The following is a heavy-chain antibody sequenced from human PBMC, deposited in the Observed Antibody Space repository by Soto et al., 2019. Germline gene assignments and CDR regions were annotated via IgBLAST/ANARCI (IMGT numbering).Heavy chain of an antibody. J-gene: IGHJ4*01. CDR1: GYAFPGYY. CDR2: IRPNRGDT. CDR3: STRYSYVRF. V-gene: IGHV1-2*02. Sequence: ASVTVSCESSGYAFPGYYIHWVRQPPGQGLEWMGWIRPNRGDTNYAQKFQGRVTMTRDTSFSAGYMELSGLRSDDAAVYCCSTRYSYVRFWGHGTLVTLSP. D-gene: IGHD5-18*01.